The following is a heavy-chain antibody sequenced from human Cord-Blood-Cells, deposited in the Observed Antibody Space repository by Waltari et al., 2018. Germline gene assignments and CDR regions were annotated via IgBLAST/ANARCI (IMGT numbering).Heavy chain of an antibody. D-gene: IGHD3-22*01. J-gene: IGHJ4*02. CDR2: VNSDGSST. V-gene: IGHV3-74*01. CDR3: ASYDSSGYYFDY. Sequence: EVQLVESGGGLVQPGGSLRLSCAASGFTFSSYWMHWVRQAPGKGLVWVSRVNSDGSSTSYADSVKGRFTISRDNAKNTLYLQMNSLRAEDTAVYYCASYDSSGYYFDYWGQGTLVTVSS. CDR1: GFTFSSYW.